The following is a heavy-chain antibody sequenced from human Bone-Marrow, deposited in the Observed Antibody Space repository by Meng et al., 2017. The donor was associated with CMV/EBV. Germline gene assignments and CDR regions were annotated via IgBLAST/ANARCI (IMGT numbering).Heavy chain of an antibody. CDR3: ARGGSYWD. J-gene: IGHJ4*02. CDR2: IYYSWNT. D-gene: IGHD1-26*01. V-gene: IGHV4-39*07. Sequence: GSLRLSCSVSGGSISSSDYYWGWIRQPPGKGLEWIGSIYYSWNTYYNPSPKSRVTISDDTSKNQFSLKLSSVAAADTAIYYGARGGSYWDWGQGTLVTVSS. CDR1: GGSISSSDYY.